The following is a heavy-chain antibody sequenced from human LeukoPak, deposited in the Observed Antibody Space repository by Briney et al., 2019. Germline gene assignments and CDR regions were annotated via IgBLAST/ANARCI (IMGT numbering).Heavy chain of an antibody. CDR3: AKVCANFWSKNYYYYMDV. D-gene: IGHD3-3*01. Sequence: PGGSLRLSCAASGFTFSSYAMSWVRQAPGKGLEWVSAISGSGGSTYYADSVKGRFTISRGNSKNTLYLQMNSLRAEDTAVYYCAKVCANFWSKNYYYYMDVWGKGTTVTVSS. CDR1: GFTFSSYA. V-gene: IGHV3-23*01. CDR2: ISGSGGST. J-gene: IGHJ6*03.